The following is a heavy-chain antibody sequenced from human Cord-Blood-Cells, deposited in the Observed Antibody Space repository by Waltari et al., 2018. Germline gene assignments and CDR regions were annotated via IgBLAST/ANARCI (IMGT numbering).Heavy chain of an antibody. CDR3: AKDRQYQLLYWFDP. V-gene: IGHV3-30*18. CDR1: GFTFSSYG. Sequence: QVQLVESGGGVVQPGRSLRLSCAASGFTFSSYGMHWVRQAPGKGLEWVAVISYDGSNKYYADSVKGRFNISRDNSKNTLYLQMNSLRAEDTAVYYCAKDRQYQLLYWFDPWGQGTLVTVSS. CDR2: ISYDGSNK. D-gene: IGHD2-2*01. J-gene: IGHJ5*02.